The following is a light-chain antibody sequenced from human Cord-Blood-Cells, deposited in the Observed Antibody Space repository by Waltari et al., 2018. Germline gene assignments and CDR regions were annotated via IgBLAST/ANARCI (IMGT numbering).Light chain of an antibody. J-gene: IGKJ2*01. CDR3: QQSYSTPYT. Sequence: DIQLTQSLSSLSASVAAIITITCRASQSISSYLNWYQQKPGKAPKLLIYAASSMQSRVPSRFSGSGSGTDFTLTISSLQPEDFATYYCQQSYSTPYTFGQGTKLEIK. CDR2: AAS. CDR1: QSISSY. V-gene: IGKV1-39*01.